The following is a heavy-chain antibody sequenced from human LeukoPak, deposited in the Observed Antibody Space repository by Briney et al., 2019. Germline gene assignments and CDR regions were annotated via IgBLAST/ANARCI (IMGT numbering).Heavy chain of an antibody. D-gene: IGHD6-6*01. CDR2: ISAYNGNT. CDR3: ARASSSSPRYYYYCMDV. J-gene: IGHJ6*03. V-gene: IGHV1-18*01. CDR1: GYTFTSYG. Sequence: VASVKVSCKASGYTFTSYGISWVRQAPGQGLEWMGWISAYNGNTNYAQKLQGRVTMTTDTSTSTAYMELRSLRSDDTAVYYCARASSSSPRYYYYCMDVWGKGTTVTVSS.